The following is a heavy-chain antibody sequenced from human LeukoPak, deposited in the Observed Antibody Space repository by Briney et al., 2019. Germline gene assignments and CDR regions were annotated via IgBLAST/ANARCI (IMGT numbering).Heavy chain of an antibody. Sequence: GGSLRLSCAVSGFTVSSNYMSWVRQAPGKGLEWVSYISSSSSTIYYADSVKGRFTISRDNAKNSLYLQMNSLRAEDTAVYYCARHDSSSWYGLFDYWGQGTLVTVSS. D-gene: IGHD6-13*01. CDR1: GFTVSSNY. J-gene: IGHJ4*02. V-gene: IGHV3-48*04. CDR2: ISSSSSTI. CDR3: ARHDSSSWYGLFDY.